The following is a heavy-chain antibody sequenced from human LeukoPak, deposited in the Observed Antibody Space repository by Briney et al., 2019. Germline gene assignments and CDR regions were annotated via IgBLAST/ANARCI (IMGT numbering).Heavy chain of an antibody. J-gene: IGHJ3*02. D-gene: IGHD3-9*01. CDR3: ATYSDYDILTGYYVTDAFDI. CDR2: IDPSDSYT. Sequence: GESLKISCKGSGYSFTSYWISWVRQMPGKGLEWMGRIDPSDSYTNYSPSFQGHVTISADKSISTAYLQWSSLQASDTAMYYCATYSDYDILTGYYVTDAFDIWGQGTMVTVSS. V-gene: IGHV5-10-1*01. CDR1: GYSFTSYW.